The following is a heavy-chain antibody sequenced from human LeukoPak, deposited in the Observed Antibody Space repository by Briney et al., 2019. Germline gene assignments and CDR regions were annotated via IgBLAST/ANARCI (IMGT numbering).Heavy chain of an antibody. V-gene: IGHV3-33*06. Sequence: PGRSLRLSCAASGFTFSSYGMHWVRQAPGKGLEWVAVIWYDGSNKYYADSVKGRFTISRDNSKNTLYLQMNSLRAEDTAVYYCAKNGSSCYYYYYYYMDVWAKGTTVTVSS. CDR1: GFTFSSYG. D-gene: IGHD6-13*01. CDR2: IWYDGSNK. J-gene: IGHJ6*03. CDR3: AKNGSSCYYYYYYYMDV.